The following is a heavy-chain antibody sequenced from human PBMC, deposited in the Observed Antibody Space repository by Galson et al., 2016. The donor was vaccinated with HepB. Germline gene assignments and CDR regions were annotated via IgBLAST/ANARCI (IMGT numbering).Heavy chain of an antibody. CDR1: GFTFDDSA. V-gene: IGHV3-9*01. CDR2: IYYNSDRI. J-gene: IGHJ4*02. CDR3: ARDRRGSGWYNDY. Sequence: SLRLSCAASGFTFDDSAMHWVRQTPGKGLEWVSGIYYNSDRIGYADSVRGRFTISRDNARNSLYLQMNSLRVDDTAVYYCARDRRGSGWYNDYWGQGTLVIVSS. D-gene: IGHD6-19*01.